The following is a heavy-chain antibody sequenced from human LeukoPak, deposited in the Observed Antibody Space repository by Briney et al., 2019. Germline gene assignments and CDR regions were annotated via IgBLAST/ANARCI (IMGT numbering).Heavy chain of an antibody. Sequence: GGSLRLSCAASGFTFRTYSINWVRQAPGKGLEWVSSISGSSHFIYYAESVKGRFTISRDNAKTSVYLQLSSLRVEDTAVYYCARFLATWDYYYMDVWGTGTTVTVSS. CDR1: GFTFRTYS. CDR3: ARFLATWDYYYMDV. CDR2: ISGSSHFI. D-gene: IGHD3-3*01. V-gene: IGHV3-48*01. J-gene: IGHJ6*03.